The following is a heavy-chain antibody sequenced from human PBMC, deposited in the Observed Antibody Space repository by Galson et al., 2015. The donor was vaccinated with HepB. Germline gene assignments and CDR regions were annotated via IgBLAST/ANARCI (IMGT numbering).Heavy chain of an antibody. V-gene: IGHV3-21*01. CDR1: GFTFSSYS. CDR2: ISSSSSYI. J-gene: IGHJ4*02. Sequence: SLRLSCAASGFTFSSYSMNWVRQAPGKGLEWVSSISSSSSYIYYADSVKGRFTISRDNAKNSLYLQMNSLRAEDTAVYYCARDLRKPYYFDYWGQGTLVTVSS. CDR3: ARDLRKPYYFDY.